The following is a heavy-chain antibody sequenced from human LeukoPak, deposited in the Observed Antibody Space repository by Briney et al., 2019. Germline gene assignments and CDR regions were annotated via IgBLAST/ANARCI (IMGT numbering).Heavy chain of an antibody. CDR3: AKNNGDSSGYYYPTFDY. V-gene: IGHV3-23*01. J-gene: IGHJ4*02. D-gene: IGHD3-22*01. Sequence: GGSLRLSCAASGFTFSSYAMSWVRQAPGKGLEWVSAISGSGGSTYYADSVKGRFTISRDSSKNTLYLQMNSLRAEDTAVYYCAKNNGDSSGYYYPTFDYWGQGTLVTVSS. CDR1: GFTFSSYA. CDR2: ISGSGGST.